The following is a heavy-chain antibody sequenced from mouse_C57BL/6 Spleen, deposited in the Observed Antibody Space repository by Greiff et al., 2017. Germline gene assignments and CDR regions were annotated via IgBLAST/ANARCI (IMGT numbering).Heavy chain of an antibody. Sequence: EVQLQQSGPELVKPGASVKISCKASGYSFTGYYMNWVKQSPEKSLEWIGEINPSTGGTTYNQKIKARATLTVDKSSSTAYMQLKSLTSEDSAVYYCARLHYYGSSLDYWDQGTTLTVSS. J-gene: IGHJ2*01. CDR1: GYSFTGYY. D-gene: IGHD1-1*01. V-gene: IGHV1-42*01. CDR3: ARLHYYGSSLDY. CDR2: INPSTGGT.